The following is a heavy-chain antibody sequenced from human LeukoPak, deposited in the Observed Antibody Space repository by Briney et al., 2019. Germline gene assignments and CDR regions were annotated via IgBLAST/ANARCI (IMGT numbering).Heavy chain of an antibody. Sequence: GEAPKISRKGSGNSLTSYCNGLVRQISGKGAGVGGSIYPGCSDTIYSPSFQGQVTISADKSISTAYLQSSSLQASETAMYYCASSSWFGPYYFFYCGQGALVTASS. J-gene: IGHJ4*02. CDR1: GNSLTSYC. CDR2: IYPGCSDT. CDR3: ASSSWFGPYYFFY. D-gene: IGHD3-10*01. V-gene: IGHV5-51*01.